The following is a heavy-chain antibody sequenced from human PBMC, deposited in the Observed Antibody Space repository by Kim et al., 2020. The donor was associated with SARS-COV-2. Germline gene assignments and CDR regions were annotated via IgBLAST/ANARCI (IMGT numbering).Heavy chain of an antibody. CDR2: ICCSGGST. J-gene: IGHJ4*02. Sequence: GGSLRLSCAASGFTFSSYAMSWVRQAPGKGLEWVSAICCSGGSTYYADSVKGRFTISRDNSKNTLYLQMNSLRVEDTAVYYCAKGSITMIVMVITGFDYWGQRALVTRSS. D-gene: IGHD3-22*01. CDR1: GFTFSSYA. CDR3: AKGSITMIVMVITGFDY. V-gene: IGHV3-23*01.